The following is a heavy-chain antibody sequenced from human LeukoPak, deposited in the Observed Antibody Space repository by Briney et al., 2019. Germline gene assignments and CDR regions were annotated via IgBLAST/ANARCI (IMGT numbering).Heavy chain of an antibody. CDR1: GFTFSGSA. V-gene: IGHV3-73*01. Sequence: GGSLRLSCAASGFTFSGSAMHWVRQASGKGLEWVGRIRSKANSYSTTYAASVKCRLTISRDDSKNTAYLQMNSLKTEDTAVYYCITRGVRDYWGQGTLVTVSS. CDR2: IRSKANSYST. CDR3: ITRGVRDY. D-gene: IGHD3-10*01. J-gene: IGHJ4*02.